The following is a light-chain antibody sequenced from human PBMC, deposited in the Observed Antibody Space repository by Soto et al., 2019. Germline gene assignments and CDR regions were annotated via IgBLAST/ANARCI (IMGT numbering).Light chain of an antibody. J-gene: IGLJ2*01. CDR2: NND. CDR1: SSNIGANP. V-gene: IGLV1-44*01. CDR3: EAWDDNLYGAV. Sequence: QSVLTQPPSASGTPGQRVTISCSGSSSNIGANPINWYQQLPGTAPKLLIYNNDQRPSGVPDRFSASKSGTSASLAISGLQSEDEADYYCEAWDDNLYGAVLGGGTKLTVL.